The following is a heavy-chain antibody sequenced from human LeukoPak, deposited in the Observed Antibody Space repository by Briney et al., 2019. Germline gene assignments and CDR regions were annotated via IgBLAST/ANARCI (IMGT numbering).Heavy chain of an antibody. D-gene: IGHD3-3*01. CDR3: ARDPPRGDFWSGAGRYYFDY. Sequence: PGGSLRLSCAASGFTFRSSWMCWVRQAPGKGLEWVSYSSWSSSTIYYADSVKGRFTISRDNAKNSLYLQMNSLRAEDTAVYYCARDPPRGDFWSGAGRYYFDYWGQGTLVTVSS. CDR2: SSWSSSTI. CDR1: GFTFRSSW. V-gene: IGHV3-48*01. J-gene: IGHJ4*02.